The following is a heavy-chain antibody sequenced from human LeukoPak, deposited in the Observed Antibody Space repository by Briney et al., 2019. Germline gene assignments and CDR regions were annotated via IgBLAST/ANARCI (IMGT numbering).Heavy chain of an antibody. CDR3: ARKGGGQLVNTRRWFDP. CDR2: IYYSGNT. D-gene: IGHD6-13*01. J-gene: IGHJ5*02. Sequence: SETLSLTCSVSGGSIGRSQYYWGWIRQPPEKGLEWIGTIYYSGNTFYNPSLKSRLTISVDTSKNQFSLKLTSVTAADTAVYYCARKGGGQLVNTRRWFDPWGQGTLVTVSS. CDR1: GGSIGRSQYY. V-gene: IGHV4-39*01.